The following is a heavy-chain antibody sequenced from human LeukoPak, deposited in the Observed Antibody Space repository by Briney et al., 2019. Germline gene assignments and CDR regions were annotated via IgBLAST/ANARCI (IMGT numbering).Heavy chain of an antibody. J-gene: IGHJ4*02. D-gene: IGHD3-10*01. CDR2: INHSGST. V-gene: IGHV4-34*01. Sequence: SETLSLTCAVYGGSFSGYYWSWIRQPPGKGLEWIGEINHSGSTNYNPSLESRVTISVDTSKNQFSLKLSSVTAADTAVYYCARGRYGSGFDYWGQGTLVTVSS. CDR1: GGSFSGYY. CDR3: ARGRYGSGFDY.